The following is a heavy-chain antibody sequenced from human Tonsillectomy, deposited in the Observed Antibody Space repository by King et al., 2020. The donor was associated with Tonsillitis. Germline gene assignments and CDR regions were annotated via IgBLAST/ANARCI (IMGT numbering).Heavy chain of an antibody. CDR3: AKCAGITVFGVVIMD. D-gene: IGHD3-3*01. V-gene: IGHV3-9*01. CDR1: GFTFDDYA. Sequence: VQLVESGGGLVQPGRSLRLSCAASGFTFDDYAMHWVRQAPGKGLEWVSGISWNSGSIGYADSVKGRFTISRDNAKNSLYLQMNSLRAEDTALYYCAKCAGITVFGVVIMDWGQGTLVTVSS. CDR2: ISWNSGSI. J-gene: IGHJ4*02.